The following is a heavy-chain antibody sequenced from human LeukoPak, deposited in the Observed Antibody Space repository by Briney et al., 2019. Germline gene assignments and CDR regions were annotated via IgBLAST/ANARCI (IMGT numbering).Heavy chain of an antibody. Sequence: SETLSLTCSVSGGSISSSNYYWGWIRQPPGKELEWIGSIYYSGSTYYSPSLQSRVTISVDRSKNQFSLKLSSVTAADTAVHYCARQGSPGWRIDAFDIWGQGTLVTVSS. D-gene: IGHD6-19*01. CDR2: IYYSGST. J-gene: IGHJ3*02. CDR1: GGSISSSNYY. CDR3: ARQGSPGWRIDAFDI. V-gene: IGHV4-39*01.